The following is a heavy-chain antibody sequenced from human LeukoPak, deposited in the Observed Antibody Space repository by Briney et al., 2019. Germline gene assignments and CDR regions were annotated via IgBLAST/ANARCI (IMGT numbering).Heavy chain of an antibody. D-gene: IGHD5-12*01. J-gene: IGHJ4*02. CDR3: ARDMRRHGESGYGFDY. V-gene: IGHV4-59*01. Sequence: PSETLSLTCSVSNGSISSDYWSWIRQPPGKGLEWIGNVYYTEYTNYNPSFKSRVTISQDTSKNQFSLKLTSLTAADTAIYYCARDMRRHGESGYGFDYWAQAIRVTVSS. CDR2: VYYTEYT. CDR1: NGSISSDY.